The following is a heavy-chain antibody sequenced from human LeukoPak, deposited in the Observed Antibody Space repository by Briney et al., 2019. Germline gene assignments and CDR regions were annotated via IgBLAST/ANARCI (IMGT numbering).Heavy chain of an antibody. CDR2: INPNSGGT. D-gene: IGHD3-22*01. J-gene: IGHJ4*02. Sequence: GASVKVSCKASGYTFTGYYMHWVRQAPGQELEWMGRINPNSGGTNYAQKFQGRVTMTRDTSISTAYMELSRLRSDDTAVYYCARDSSGSATDYWGQGTLVTVSS. V-gene: IGHV1-2*06. CDR3: ARDSSGSATDY. CDR1: GYTFTGYY.